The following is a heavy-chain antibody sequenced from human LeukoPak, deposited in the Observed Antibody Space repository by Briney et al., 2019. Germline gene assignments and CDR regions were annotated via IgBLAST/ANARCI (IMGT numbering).Heavy chain of an antibody. CDR3: ASGIAVAGTYYYYYMDV. CDR1: GFTFSSYW. CDR2: IKQDGSEK. D-gene: IGHD6-19*01. V-gene: IGHV3-7*01. J-gene: IGHJ6*03. Sequence: GGSLRLSCAASGFTFSSYWMSWVRLAPGKGLEWVANIKQDGSEKYYVDSVKGRFTISRDNAKNSLYLQMNSLRAEDTAVYYCASGIAVAGTYYYYYMDVWGKGTTVTVSS.